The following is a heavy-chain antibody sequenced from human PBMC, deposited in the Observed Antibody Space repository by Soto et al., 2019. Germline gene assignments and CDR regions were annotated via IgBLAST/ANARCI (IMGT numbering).Heavy chain of an antibody. Sequence: KPSETLSLTCTVSGGSISPFYWSWFRQPPGKGLEWIGYLYYSGNTNYNPSLRSRVTISVDASKNQVSLRLTSVTAADTAVYYCARVGGVAARTFDYWGQGTVVTVSS. CDR1: GGSISPFY. CDR3: ARVGGVAARTFDY. V-gene: IGHV4-59*01. CDR2: LYYSGNT. D-gene: IGHD2-15*01. J-gene: IGHJ4*02.